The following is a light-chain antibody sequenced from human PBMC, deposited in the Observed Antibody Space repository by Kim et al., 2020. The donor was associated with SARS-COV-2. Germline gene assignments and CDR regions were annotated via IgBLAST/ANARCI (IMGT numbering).Light chain of an antibody. J-gene: IGKJ1*01. CDR2: AAS. Sequence: AFVGDRVTITCRASQAIGTYLAWFQQKPGRAPKSLIYAASNLHSGVPSKLSGNGSGADFTLTISSLQPEDFATYYSQQYKIYPWTFGRGTKVDIK. V-gene: IGKV1-16*02. CDR3: QQYKIYPWT. CDR1: QAIGTY.